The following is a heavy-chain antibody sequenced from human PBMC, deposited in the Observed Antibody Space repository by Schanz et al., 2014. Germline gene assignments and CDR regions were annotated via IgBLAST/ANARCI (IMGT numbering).Heavy chain of an antibody. CDR3: ARGASRDYFAMDV. Sequence: EVQLVQSGGGLVQPGGSLRLSCAASGFSVTTNYMTWVRQAPGKGLEWVSVIYTGTPTYYADSVKGRFTISRDSSKNTVSLQMNSLRAEDTAVYYCARGASRDYFAMDVWGQGTTVTVSS. J-gene: IGHJ6*02. CDR2: IYTGTPT. CDR1: GFSVTTNY. V-gene: IGHV3-66*01.